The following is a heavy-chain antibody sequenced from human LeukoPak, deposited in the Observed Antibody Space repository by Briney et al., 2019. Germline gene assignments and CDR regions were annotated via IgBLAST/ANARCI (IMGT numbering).Heavy chain of an antibody. D-gene: IGHD2-2*01. CDR3: ARLGYCSSTSCYAFDI. J-gene: IGHJ3*02. CDR1: GYTFTSYG. Sequence: ASVKVSCKASGYTFTSYGISWVRQAPGQGLEWMGWISAYNGNTNYAQKLQGRVTMTTDTSTSTAYMELRSLRSDDTAVYYCARLGYCSSTSCYAFDIWGQGTMVTVSS. CDR2: ISAYNGNT. V-gene: IGHV1-18*01.